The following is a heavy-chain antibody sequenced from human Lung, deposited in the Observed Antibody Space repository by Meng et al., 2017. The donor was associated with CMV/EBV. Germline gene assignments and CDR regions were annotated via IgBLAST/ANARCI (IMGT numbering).Heavy chain of an antibody. D-gene: IGHD2/OR15-2a*01. V-gene: IGHV1-18*01. CDR2: ISAYNGNT. Sequence: GESLKISCKASGYTFTSYGISWVRQAPGQGLEWMGWISAYNGNTNYAQKLQGRVTMTTDTSTSTAYMELRSLRSDDTAVYYCARDVNLLIGAYYYGMDVWGQGXTVTVSS. J-gene: IGHJ6*02. CDR3: ARDVNLLIGAYYYGMDV. CDR1: GYTFTSYG.